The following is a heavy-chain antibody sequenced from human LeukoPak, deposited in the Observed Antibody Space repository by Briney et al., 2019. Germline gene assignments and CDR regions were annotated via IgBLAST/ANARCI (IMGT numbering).Heavy chain of an antibody. CDR1: GYTLSSFV. Sequence: ASVKVSCKASGYTLSSFVISWLRQAPGQGLEWMGWISVYNGETNSAQKFQGRVTMTTDPSTSTAYMELWSLRSDDTAVYYCARDTHSSDSSGYPDYWGQGTLVTV. CDR2: ISVYNGET. D-gene: IGHD3-22*01. J-gene: IGHJ4*02. V-gene: IGHV1-18*01. CDR3: ARDTHSSDSSGYPDY.